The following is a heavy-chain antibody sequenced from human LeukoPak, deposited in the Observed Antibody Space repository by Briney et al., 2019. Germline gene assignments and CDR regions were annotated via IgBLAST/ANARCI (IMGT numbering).Heavy chain of an antibody. D-gene: IGHD3-10*01. J-gene: IGHJ6*04. V-gene: IGHV4-34*01. Sequence: SETLSLTCAVYRGSFSGSYWSWIRPPPGKGLEWNWQINHSGSTNYNPSLMSRVTISVDTSKNQFSLKLSSVTAADTAVYYCARRSIHGSGSYYYYYYGMDVWGKATTVTVSS. CDR2: INHSGST. CDR1: RGSFSGSY. CDR3: ARRSIHGSGSYYYYYYGMDV.